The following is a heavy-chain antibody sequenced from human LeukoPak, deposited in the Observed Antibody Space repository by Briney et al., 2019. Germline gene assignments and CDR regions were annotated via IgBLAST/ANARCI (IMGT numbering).Heavy chain of an antibody. CDR2: INHSGST. CDR3: ASQYDILTGPPFDY. CDR1: GGSFSGYY. J-gene: IGHJ4*02. Sequence: SETLSLTCAVYGGSFSGYYWSWIRQPPGKGLEWIGEINHSGSTNYNPSLKSRVTISVDTSKNQFSLKLNSVTAADTAVYYCASQYDILTGPPFDYWGQGTLVTVSS. D-gene: IGHD3-9*01. V-gene: IGHV4-34*01.